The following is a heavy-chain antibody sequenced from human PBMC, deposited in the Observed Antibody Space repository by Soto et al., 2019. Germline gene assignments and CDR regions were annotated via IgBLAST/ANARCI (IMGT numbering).Heavy chain of an antibody. CDR2: ISPSGGST. CDR1: GYTFTNYY. J-gene: IGHJ6*02. V-gene: IGHV1-46*01. D-gene: IGHD2-2*03. CDR3: ARVGQCSSITCRYYYSYATHV. Sequence: ASVKVSCKAPGYTFTNYYIHWVRQAPGQGLEWMGVISPSGGSTSYAQKFQGRITMTRDTSTSTVDMEVSSLRFEDTAVYYCARVGQCSSITCRYYYSYATHVWCQGLMVTLSS.